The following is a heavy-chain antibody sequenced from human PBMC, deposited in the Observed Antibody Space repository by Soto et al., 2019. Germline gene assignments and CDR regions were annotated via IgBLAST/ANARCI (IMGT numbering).Heavy chain of an antibody. V-gene: IGHV1-18*01. J-gene: IGHJ4*02. Sequence: ASVKVSCKASGYTFTSYGISWVRQAPGQGLEWMGWISAYNGNTNYAQKLQGRVTMTTDTSTSTAYMELRSLRSDDTAVYYCARDDRVDFWSGYYNYWGQGTLVTVSS. CDR3: ARDDRVDFWSGYYNY. D-gene: IGHD3-3*01. CDR2: ISAYNGNT. CDR1: GYTFTSYG.